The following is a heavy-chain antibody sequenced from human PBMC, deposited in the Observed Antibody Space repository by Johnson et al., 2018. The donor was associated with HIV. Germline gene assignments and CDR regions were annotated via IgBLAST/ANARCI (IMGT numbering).Heavy chain of an antibody. J-gene: IGHJ3*02. D-gene: IGHD1-26*01. V-gene: IGHV3-7*02. CDR3: ARAGARAFDI. Sequence: GERGEEGGGGGEQGGEGRRGGEEEGLTFSSYAMHWVRQAPGKGLEWVANIKQDGSEKYYVDSVKGRFTISRDNAKKSLYLQMNSLRAEDTAVYYCARAGARAFDIWGQGTMVTVSS. CDR2: IKQDGSEK. CDR1: GLTFSSYA.